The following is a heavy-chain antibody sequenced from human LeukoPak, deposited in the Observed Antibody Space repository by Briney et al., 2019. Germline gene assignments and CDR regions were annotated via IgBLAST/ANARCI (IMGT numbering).Heavy chain of an antibody. CDR2: ISYDVSNK. CDR1: GFTFSRYG. V-gene: IGHV3-30*18. D-gene: IGHD3-3*01. J-gene: IGHJ6*02. Sequence: GRSLRLSCAASGFTFSRYGMHWVRQAPGKGLEWVAVISYDVSNKYYADSVKGRFTISRDNSKNTLYLQMNSLRAEDTAVYYCAKEDYDFWSGYYAGFGYYYYGMDVWGQGTTVTVSS. CDR3: AKEDYDFWSGYYAGFGYYYYGMDV.